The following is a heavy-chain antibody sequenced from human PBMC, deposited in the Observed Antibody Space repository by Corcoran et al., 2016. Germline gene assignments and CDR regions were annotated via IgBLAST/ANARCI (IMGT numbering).Heavy chain of an antibody. J-gene: IGHJ3*01. V-gene: IGHV4-59*01. Sequence: QVQLQESGPGLVKPSETLSLTCTVSGGSISSYYWSWIRQPPGKGLEWLGYNHNSGSTNYNPSLKSRVTISVNTSKNQFTLKLSSVTPADTAVYYWARDLCSGGSCFGENAFDFWGQGKMVTVSS. CDR3: ARDLCSGGSCFGENAFDF. CDR1: GGSISSYY. D-gene: IGHD2-15*01. CDR2: NHNSGST.